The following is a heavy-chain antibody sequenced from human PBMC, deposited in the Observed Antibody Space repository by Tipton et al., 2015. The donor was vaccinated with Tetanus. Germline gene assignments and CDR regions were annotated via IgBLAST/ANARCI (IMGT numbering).Heavy chain of an antibody. Sequence: GSLRLSCEVSGFLFSSYTMNWVRQAPGKGLEWVASISSTSSYIYYADSLKGRFTISRDNAKNSLYLQMNSLRVGDTAVYYCASGSALDYWGQGSLVAVSS. CDR2: ISSTSSYI. V-gene: IGHV3-21*01. CDR1: GFLFSSYT. CDR3: ASGSALDY. J-gene: IGHJ4*02. D-gene: IGHD6-25*01.